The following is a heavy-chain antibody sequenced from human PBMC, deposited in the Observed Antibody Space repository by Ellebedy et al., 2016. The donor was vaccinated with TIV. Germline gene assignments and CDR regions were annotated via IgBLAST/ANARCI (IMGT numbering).Heavy chain of an antibody. CDR3: ASREGDYGYFQH. Sequence: ASVKVSCKASGYTFTSYYMHWVRQAPGQGLEWMGRIIPILGIANYAQKFQGRVTITADKSTSTAYMELSSLRSEDTAVYYCASREGDYGYFQHWGQGTLVTVSS. D-gene: IGHD4-17*01. CDR1: GYTFTSYY. CDR2: IIPILGIA. J-gene: IGHJ1*01. V-gene: IGHV1-69*02.